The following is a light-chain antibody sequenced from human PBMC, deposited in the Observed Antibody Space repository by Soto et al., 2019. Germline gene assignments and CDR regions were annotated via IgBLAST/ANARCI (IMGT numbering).Light chain of an antibody. CDR1: QSISSW. Sequence: EDRVTITCRASQSISSWLAWYQQKPGKAPKLLIYDASSLESGVPSRFSGSGSGTEFTLTISSLQPDDFATYYCQQYNSYSITFGQGTRLEIK. CDR3: QQYNSYSIT. CDR2: DAS. J-gene: IGKJ5*01. V-gene: IGKV1-5*01.